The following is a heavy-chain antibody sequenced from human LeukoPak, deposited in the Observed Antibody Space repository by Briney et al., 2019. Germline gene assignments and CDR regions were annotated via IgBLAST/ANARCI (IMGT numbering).Heavy chain of an antibody. CDR3: ASQQETDAFDL. J-gene: IGHJ3*01. V-gene: IGHV3-53*01. CDR1: GFTVTDNY. CDR2: NSGGDT. Sequence: GGSLRLSCAVSGFTVTDNYMSWVRQAPGKGLEWVSVNSGGDTYYADSVKGRFTISRDNSKNTLYLQMNSLRVEDTAVYYCASQQETDAFDLWGHGTMVTVSS.